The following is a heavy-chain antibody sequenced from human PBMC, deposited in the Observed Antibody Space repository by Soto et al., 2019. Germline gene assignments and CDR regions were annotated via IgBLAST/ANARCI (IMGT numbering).Heavy chain of an antibody. D-gene: IGHD3-22*01. Sequence: GGSLRLSCAASGFTFSSYSMNWVRQAPGKGLEWVSYISSSSSTIYYADSVKGRFTISRDNAKNSLYLQMNSLRDEDTAVYYCARSPYYYDSRLGYYFDYWGQGTLVTVSS. CDR2: ISSSSSTI. V-gene: IGHV3-48*02. CDR1: GFTFSSYS. J-gene: IGHJ4*02. CDR3: ARSPYYYDSRLGYYFDY.